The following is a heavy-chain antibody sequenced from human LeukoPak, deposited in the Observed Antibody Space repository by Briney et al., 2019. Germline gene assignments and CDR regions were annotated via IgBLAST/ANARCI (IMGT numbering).Heavy chain of an antibody. CDR1: GFTFSSHA. Sequence: GGSLRLSCAASGFTFSSHAMSWVRQAPGKGLEWVSAISGSGGSTYYADSVKGRLTISRDNSKNTLYLQMNSLRAEDTAVYYRAKALWFGELFIDYWGQGTLVTVSS. CDR2: ISGSGGST. D-gene: IGHD3-10*01. J-gene: IGHJ4*02. V-gene: IGHV3-23*01. CDR3: AKALWFGELFIDY.